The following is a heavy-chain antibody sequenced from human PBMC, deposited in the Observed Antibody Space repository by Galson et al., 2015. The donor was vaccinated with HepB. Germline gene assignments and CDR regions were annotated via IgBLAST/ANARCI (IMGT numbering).Heavy chain of an antibody. Sequence: PALVKPTQTLTLTCTFSGFSLSTSGMRVSWIRQPPGKALEWLARIDWDDDKFYSTSLKTRLTISKDTSKNQVVLTMTNMDPVDTATYYCARMTTTALHFDYWGQGTLVTVSS. J-gene: IGHJ4*02. CDR1: GFSLSTSGMR. V-gene: IGHV2-70*04. CDR3: ARMTTTALHFDY. D-gene: IGHD4-17*01. CDR2: IDWDDDK.